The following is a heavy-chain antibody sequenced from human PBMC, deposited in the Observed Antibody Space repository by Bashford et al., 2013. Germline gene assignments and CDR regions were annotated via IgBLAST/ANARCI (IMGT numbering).Heavy chain of an antibody. J-gene: IGHJ3*02. CDR3: ARGVVVRGVTHAFDI. CDR1: GFTFSTYA. CDR2: ISGSGGST. D-gene: IGHD3-10*01. Sequence: GSLRLSCAASGFTFSTYAMSWVRQAPGKGLEWASVISGSGGSTSYADSVKGRFTISRDDYRNTLYLQMNSLRAEDTAVYYCARGVVVRGVTHAFDIWGQGTMVTVSS. V-gene: IGHV3-23*01.